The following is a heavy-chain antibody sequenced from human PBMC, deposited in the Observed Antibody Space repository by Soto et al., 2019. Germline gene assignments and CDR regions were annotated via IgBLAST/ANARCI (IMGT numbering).Heavy chain of an antibody. J-gene: IGHJ4*02. V-gene: IGHV4-59*02. CDR2: IYYSGST. CDR3: ARDAAADHFDY. Sequence: SETLSLTCSFSGDSVTSHYFTWIRQSPEKGLEWIGYIYYSGSTNYNPSLKSRVTISVDTSKNQFSLKLSSVTAADTAVYYCARDAAADHFDYWGQGTLVTVSS. CDR1: GDSVTSHY. D-gene: IGHD6-13*01.